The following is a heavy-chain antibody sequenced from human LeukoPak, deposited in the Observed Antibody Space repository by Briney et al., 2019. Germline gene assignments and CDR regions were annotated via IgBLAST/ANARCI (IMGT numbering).Heavy chain of an antibody. J-gene: IGHJ4*02. CDR1: GFTSSSYA. CDR2: ISGSGGST. D-gene: IGHD2-21*02. V-gene: IGHV3-23*01. CDR3: AKTLAYCGGDCSPGGY. Sequence: PGGSLRLSCAASGFTSSSYAMSWVRQAPGKGLEWFSAISGSGGSTYYADFVKGRFTISRDNSKNTLYLQMNSLRAEDTAVYYCAKTLAYCGGDCSPGGYWGQGTLVTVSS.